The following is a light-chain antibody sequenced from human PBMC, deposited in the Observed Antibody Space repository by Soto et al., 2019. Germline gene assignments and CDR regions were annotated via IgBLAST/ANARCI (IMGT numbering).Light chain of an antibody. V-gene: IGLV1-51*02. CDR1: SSNIGDNY. J-gene: IGLJ1*01. CDR3: GTWDNSLSAYV. CDR2: ENN. Sequence: QSVLTQPPSVSAAPGQKVTISCSGGSSNIGDNYVSWYQQLPGTAPKLLIYENNKRASGIPDRFSGSKSGTSATLAITGLQTGDEADYYCGTWDNSLSAYVLGTGTKVTVL.